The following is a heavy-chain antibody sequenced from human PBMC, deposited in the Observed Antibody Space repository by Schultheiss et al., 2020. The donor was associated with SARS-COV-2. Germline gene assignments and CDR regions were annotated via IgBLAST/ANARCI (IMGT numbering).Heavy chain of an antibody. V-gene: IGHV4-59*10. CDR1: GGSFSGYF. D-gene: IGHD3-10*01. Sequence: SETLSLTCAVYGGSFSGYFWSWIRQPAGKGLEWIGRIYTSGSTNYNPSLKSRVTMSVDTSKNQFSLKLSFVTAADTAVYYCARGATGVRNWFDPWGQGTLVTVSS. CDR3: ARGATGVRNWFDP. J-gene: IGHJ5*02. CDR2: IYTSGST.